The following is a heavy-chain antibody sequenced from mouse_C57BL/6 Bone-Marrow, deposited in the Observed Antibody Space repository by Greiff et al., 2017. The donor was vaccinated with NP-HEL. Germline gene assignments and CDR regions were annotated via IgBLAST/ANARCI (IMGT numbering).Heavy chain of an antibody. D-gene: IGHD1-1*01. CDR1: GYTFTDYY. J-gene: IGHJ2*01. Sequence: EVQLQQSGPELVKPGASVKISCKASGYTFTDYYMNWVKQSHGKSLEWIGDINPNNGGTSYNQKFKGKATLTVDKYSSTAYMELRSLTSEDSAVYYCARGNYGSLYYFDYWGQGTTLTVSS. CDR3: ARGNYGSLYYFDY. V-gene: IGHV1-26*01. CDR2: INPNNGGT.